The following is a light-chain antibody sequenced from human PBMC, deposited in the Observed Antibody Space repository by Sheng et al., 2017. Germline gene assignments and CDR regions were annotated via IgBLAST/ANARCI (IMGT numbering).Light chain of an antibody. CDR2: KDI. CDR3: QSGDSLDNEWV. J-gene: IGLJ3*02. V-gene: IGLV3-25*03. CDR1: ALTQEY. Sequence: SYELTQPPSMSVFPGQTAEITCSGAALTQEYSFGTKRRQGRPLVLLIYKDIERAPGIPERFSGSSSETIVTLTIAGVQAEDEADYYCQSGDSLDNEWVFGGGTKLTVL.